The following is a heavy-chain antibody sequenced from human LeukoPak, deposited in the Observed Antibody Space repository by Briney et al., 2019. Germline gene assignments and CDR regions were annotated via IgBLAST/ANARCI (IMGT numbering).Heavy chain of an antibody. D-gene: IGHD5-12*01. CDR1: GGTFSSYA. CDR3: AKVSRWLQFEYFDL. CDR2: IIPILGIA. J-gene: IGHJ2*01. V-gene: IGHV1-69*04. Sequence: ASVKVSCKASGGTFSSYAISWVRRAPGQGLEWMGRIIPILGIANYAQKFQGRVTITADKSTSTAYMELSSLRSEDTAVYYCAKVSRWLQFEYFDLWGRGTLVTVSS.